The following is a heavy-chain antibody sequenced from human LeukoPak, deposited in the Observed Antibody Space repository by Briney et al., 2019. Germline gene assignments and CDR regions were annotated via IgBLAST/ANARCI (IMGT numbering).Heavy chain of an antibody. CDR1: GGSFSGYY. CDR2: INHSGST. D-gene: IGHD4-23*01. V-gene: IGHV4-34*01. Sequence: SETLSLTCAVYGGSFSGYYWSWIRQPPGKGLEWIGEINHSGSTNYNPSLKSRVTISVDTSKNQFSLRLSSVTAADTAVYYCARGGGAYYFDYCGQRTLVTVSS. J-gene: IGHJ4*02. CDR3: ARGGGAYYFDY.